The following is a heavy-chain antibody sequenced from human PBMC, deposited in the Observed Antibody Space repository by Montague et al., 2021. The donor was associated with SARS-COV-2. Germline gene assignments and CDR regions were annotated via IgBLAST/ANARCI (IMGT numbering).Heavy chain of an antibody. V-gene: IGHV4-39*01. CDR3: VEIVGAADY. CDR1: GGSISSSSYY. D-gene: IGHD1-26*01. CDR2: IYYSGST. Sequence: SETLSLTCTVSGGSISSSSYYWGWSRQPPGKGLEWIGRIYYSGSTYYNPSLKSRVTISVDTSKNQFSLKLSSATAADTAVYYCVEIVGAADYWGQGTLVTVSS. J-gene: IGHJ4*02.